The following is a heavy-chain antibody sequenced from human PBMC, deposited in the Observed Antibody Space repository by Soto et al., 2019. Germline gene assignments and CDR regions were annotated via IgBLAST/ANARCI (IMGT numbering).Heavy chain of an antibody. J-gene: IGHJ4*02. Sequence: GGSLRLSCAASGFTFSSYSMNWVRQAPGKGLEWVSYISSSSSTIYYADSVKGRFTISRDNAKNSLYLQMNSLRAEDTAVYYCARDYPPATVTTSGATDWGQGTLVTVSS. V-gene: IGHV3-48*01. CDR1: GFTFSSYS. D-gene: IGHD4-4*01. CDR2: ISSSSSTI. CDR3: ARDYPPATVTTSGATD.